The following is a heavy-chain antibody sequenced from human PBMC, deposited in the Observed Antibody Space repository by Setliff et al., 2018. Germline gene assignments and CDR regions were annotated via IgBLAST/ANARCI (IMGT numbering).Heavy chain of an antibody. D-gene: IGHD3-3*01. CDR1: GYTFTSYG. Sequence: GASVKVSCKASGYTFTSYGISWVRQAPGQGLEWMGWISAYNGNTNYAQKLQSRVTMTTDTSTSTAYMELRSLRSDDTAVYYCARVLVGYDFWSGYYQTMPHFDYWGQGTLVTVSS. CDR3: ARVLVGYDFWSGYYQTMPHFDY. CDR2: ISAYNGNT. V-gene: IGHV1-18*01. J-gene: IGHJ4*02.